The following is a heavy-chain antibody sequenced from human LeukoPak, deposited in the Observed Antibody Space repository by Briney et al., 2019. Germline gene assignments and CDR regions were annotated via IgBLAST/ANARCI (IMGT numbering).Heavy chain of an antibody. V-gene: IGHV3-23*01. D-gene: IGHD6-13*01. CDR3: AKSQLTGGRIAAAGTGRDSH. CDR2: ISGSGGST. Sequence: PGGSLRLSCAASGFTFSSYAMSWVRQAPGKGLEWVSAISGSGGSTYYADSEKGRFTISRDNSKNTLYLQMNSLRAEDTAVYYCAKSQLTGGRIAAAGTGRDSHWGQGTLVTVSS. CDR1: GFTFSSYA. J-gene: IGHJ1*01.